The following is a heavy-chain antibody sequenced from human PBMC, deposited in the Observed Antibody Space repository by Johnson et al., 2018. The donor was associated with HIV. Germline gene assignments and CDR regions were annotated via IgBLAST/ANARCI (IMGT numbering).Heavy chain of an antibody. Sequence: QVQLVQSGGGLVTPAGSLRLSCATSGFTFSNAWMSWVRQAPGTGLQWVAVISSDGTHTYYTDYDKCRFTISRDSTKNAVSLQMIILRPKDTGVYYWASGVTPRASLRIWGQGTMVTVSS. D-gene: IGHD2-21*02. V-gene: IGHV3-30*03. CDR1: GFTFSNAW. CDR3: ASGVTPRASLRI. CDR2: ISSDGTHT. J-gene: IGHJ3*02.